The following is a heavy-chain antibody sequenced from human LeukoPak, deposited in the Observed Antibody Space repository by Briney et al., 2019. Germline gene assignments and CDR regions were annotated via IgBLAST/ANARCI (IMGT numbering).Heavy chain of an antibody. CDR3: ARVGQQWPHYYFDY. D-gene: IGHD6-19*01. V-gene: IGHV4-59*12. CDR1: GGSISSYN. CDR2: IYYSGST. Sequence: SETLSLTCTVSGGSISSYNWSWIRQPPGKGLEWIGYIYYSGSTNYNPSLKSRVTISVDTSKNQFSLKLSSMTAADTAVYYCARVGQQWPHYYFDYWGQGTLVTVSS. J-gene: IGHJ4*02.